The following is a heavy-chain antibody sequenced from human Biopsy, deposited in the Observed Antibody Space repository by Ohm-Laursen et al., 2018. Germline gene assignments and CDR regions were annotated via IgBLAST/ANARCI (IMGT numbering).Heavy chain of an antibody. J-gene: IGHJ3*01. D-gene: IGHD3-22*01. V-gene: IGHV4-4*07. CDR1: GGVINNYY. CDR2: IYPGGST. CDR3: AGVVLGPTNDAFDL. Sequence: TLSLTCNVSGGVINNYYWSWIRQPAGKGLEWIGRIYPGGSTNYNPSLKSRVTMSVDKSKKQLSLRLRSVTAADTAMYYCAGVVLGPTNDAFDLWGQGTMVVVSS.